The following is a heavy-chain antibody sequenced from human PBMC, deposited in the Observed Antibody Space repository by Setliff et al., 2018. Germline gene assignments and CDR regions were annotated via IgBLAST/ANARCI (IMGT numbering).Heavy chain of an antibody. CDR2: IYSSGST. CDR3: ARRVVVIAYDAFDI. D-gene: IGHD2-21*01. J-gene: IGHJ3*02. Sequence: SETLSLTCTVSGGSISSGGYYWSWIRQHPGKGLEWIGYIYSSGSTYYDPSLKSRVTISVDTSKNQFSLKLSYVTAADTAVYYCARRVVVIAYDAFDIWGQGTMVTVSS. CDR1: GGSISSGGYY. V-gene: IGHV4-31*03.